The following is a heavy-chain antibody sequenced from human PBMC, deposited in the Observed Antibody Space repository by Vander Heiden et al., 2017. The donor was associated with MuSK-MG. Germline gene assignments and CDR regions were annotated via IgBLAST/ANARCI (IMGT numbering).Heavy chain of an antibody. Sequence: QEQLVEPGGGLVEPGGSLRLSCAASGFTFSDYYISWIRKAPGKGLEWISYIGGSNTVTKYAGSGRGRFSIPRDNAKNSVSLQMTNLRPEDTAVYYCARDRLTYYYDSSGFYRFDPWGQGTQVTVSS. CDR2: IGGSNTVT. J-gene: IGHJ5*02. V-gene: IGHV3-11*05. CDR3: ARDRLTYYYDSSGFYRFDP. CDR1: GFTFSDYY. D-gene: IGHD3-22*01.